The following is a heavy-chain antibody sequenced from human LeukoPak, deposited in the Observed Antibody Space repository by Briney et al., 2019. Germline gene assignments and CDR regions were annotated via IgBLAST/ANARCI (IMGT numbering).Heavy chain of an antibody. J-gene: IGHJ4*02. Sequence: GASVKVPFKASGYTXTDYYIHWVRQAPGQGLEWMGWMNPNSGSTNYEQNYQCKVTMTRDTYITTTYMDMSRLRLDDTAVYYCAVGRRTDFDYWGQGTLVTVSS. CDR3: AVGRRTDFDY. CDR2: MNPNSGST. D-gene: IGHD1-26*01. V-gene: IGHV1-2*02. CDR1: GYTXTDYY.